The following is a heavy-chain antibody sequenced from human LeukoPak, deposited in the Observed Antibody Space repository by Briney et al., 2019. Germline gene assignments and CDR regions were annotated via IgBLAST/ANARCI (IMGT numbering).Heavy chain of an antibody. V-gene: IGHV3-23*01. Sequence: HPGGSLRLSCAASGFIFTNYYMSWIRQAPGKGLEWVSGISPGGEIHYYADSVKGRFTIFRDNSKDTVSLQMHSLRAEDTATYYCAKDDGWLYYNDWGQGTLVTVSS. D-gene: IGHD3-10*01. CDR2: ISPGGEIH. CDR1: GFIFTNYY. J-gene: IGHJ4*02. CDR3: AKDDGWLYYND.